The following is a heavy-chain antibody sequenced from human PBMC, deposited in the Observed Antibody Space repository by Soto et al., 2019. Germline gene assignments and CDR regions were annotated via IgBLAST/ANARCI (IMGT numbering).Heavy chain of an antibody. Sequence: QVQLVESGGGVVQPGRSLRLSCAASGFTFSSYGMHWVRHAPGKGLEWVAVISYDGGNKYYADSAKGRFTISRDNSKNTLYLQMNSLSAEDTAVYYCAKGDRIAAAGHFDYWGQGTLVTVSS. D-gene: IGHD6-13*01. J-gene: IGHJ4*02. CDR2: ISYDGGNK. CDR3: AKGDRIAAAGHFDY. V-gene: IGHV3-30*18. CDR1: GFTFSSYG.